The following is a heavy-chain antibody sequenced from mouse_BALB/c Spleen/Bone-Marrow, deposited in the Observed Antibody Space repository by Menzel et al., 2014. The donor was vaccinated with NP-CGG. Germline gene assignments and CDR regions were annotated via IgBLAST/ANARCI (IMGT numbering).Heavy chain of an antibody. CDR2: IHYSAGT. Sequence: EVMLVESGPDLVKPSQSLSLTYTVTGYSITSGYSCHWIRQFPGNKLEWMGYIHYSAGTNYNPSLKGRISITRDTSKNQFFLQLNSVTTEDTATYYCARSNGYYAMDYWGQGTSVTVSS. CDR1: GYSITSGYS. CDR3: ARSNGYYAMDY. V-gene: IGHV3-1*02. J-gene: IGHJ4*01.